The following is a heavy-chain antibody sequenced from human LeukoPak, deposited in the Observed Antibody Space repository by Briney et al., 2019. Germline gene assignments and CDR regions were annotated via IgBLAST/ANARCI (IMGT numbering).Heavy chain of an antibody. CDR2: TYYRSKLYN. J-gene: IGHJ4*02. V-gene: IGHV6-1*01. Sequence: SQTLSLTCAISGDIFSSNSAAWNWGRQSRSRGLEWLVRTYYRSKLYNEYADSVKSRITINPDTSKNQFSLHLNSVTPEDTAVYYCARGITGRNDYWGQGTLVTVSS. CDR3: ARGITGRNDY. CDR1: GDIFSSNSAA. D-gene: IGHD1-26*01.